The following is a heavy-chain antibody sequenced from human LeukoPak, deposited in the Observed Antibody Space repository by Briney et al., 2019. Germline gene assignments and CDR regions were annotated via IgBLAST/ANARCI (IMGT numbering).Heavy chain of an antibody. J-gene: IGHJ6*03. D-gene: IGHD3-22*01. CDR3: ARGALVYYYDSSGYGMDV. Sequence: GRSLRLSCAASGFTFDDYAMHWVRQAPGKGLEWVSGISWNSGSLGYADSVKGRFTISRDNAKNSLYLQMNSLRAEDTAVYYCARGALVYYYDSSGYGMDVWGKGTTVTVSS. CDR2: ISWNSGSL. CDR1: GFTFDDYA. V-gene: IGHV3-9*01.